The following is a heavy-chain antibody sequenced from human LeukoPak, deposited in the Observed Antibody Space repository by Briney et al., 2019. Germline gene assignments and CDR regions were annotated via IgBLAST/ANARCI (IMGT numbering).Heavy chain of an antibody. CDR3: AKADDSYDAGGSIYRVMDV. V-gene: IGHV3-30*18. Sequence: PGRSLRLSCAASGFTFSYYGMHWVRPAPGKGLEWVAGISDDGNNKYYADSVKGRFTISRDNSKNTLYLQMNSLRAEDTAVYYCAKADDSYDAGGSIYRVMDVWGQGTTVTVSS. CDR1: GFTFSYYG. D-gene: IGHD3-22*01. J-gene: IGHJ6*02. CDR2: ISDDGNNK.